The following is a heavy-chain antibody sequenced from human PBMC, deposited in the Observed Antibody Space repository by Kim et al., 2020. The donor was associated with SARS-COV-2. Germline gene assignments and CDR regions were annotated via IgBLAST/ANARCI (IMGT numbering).Heavy chain of an antibody. J-gene: IGHJ6*03. CDR3: ARQQRYSSGWYVAFYDYYMDV. Sequence: SETLSLTCTVSGGSLSSSSYYWGWIRQPPGKGLEWIGTTYYSGNTYYNPSLKSRVTISVDTSKNQFSLKLGSVTAADTAVYYCARQQRYSSGWYVAFYDYYMDVWGKGTTVTVSS. CDR2: TYYSGNT. V-gene: IGHV4-39*01. CDR1: GGSLSSSSYY. D-gene: IGHD6-19*01.